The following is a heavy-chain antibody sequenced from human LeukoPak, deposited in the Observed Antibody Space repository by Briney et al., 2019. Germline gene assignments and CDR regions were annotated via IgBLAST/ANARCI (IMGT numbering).Heavy chain of an antibody. D-gene: IGHD3-3*01. V-gene: IGHV5-51*01. J-gene: IGHJ4*02. CDR2: IYPGDSDT. CDR3: ARSRRRFLEWLSPQHYYFDY. Sequence: GESLKISCKGSGYSFTSYWIGWVRQMPGKGLEWMGIIYPGDSDTRYSPSLQGQVTISADKSISTAYLQWSSLKASDTAMYYCARSRRRFLEWLSPQHYYFDYWGQGTLVTVSS. CDR1: GYSFTSYW.